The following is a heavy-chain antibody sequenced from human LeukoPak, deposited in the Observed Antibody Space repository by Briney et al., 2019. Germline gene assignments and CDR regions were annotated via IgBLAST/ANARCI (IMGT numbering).Heavy chain of an antibody. CDR2: ISSSSSYI. V-gene: IGHV3-21*01. D-gene: IGHD6-13*01. J-gene: IGHJ4*02. CDR1: GFTFSSYS. Sequence: KPGGSLRLSCAASGFTFSSYSMNWVRQAPGKGLEWVSSISSSSSYIYYADSVKGRFTISRDNAKNSLYLQMNSLRAEDTAVYYCARKSGSSWYGGLYYFDYWGQGTLVTVSS. CDR3: ARKSGSSWYGGLYYFDY.